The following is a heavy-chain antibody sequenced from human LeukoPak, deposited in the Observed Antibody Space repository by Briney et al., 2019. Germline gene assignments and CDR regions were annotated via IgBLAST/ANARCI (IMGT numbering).Heavy chain of an antibody. CDR3: ARGGDILTGYYSIRAFDI. CDR2: ISGSGGST. Sequence: PGGSLRLSCAASGFTFSSYAMSWVRQAPGKGLEWVSAISGSGGSTYYADSVKGRFTISRDNAKNSLYLQMNSLRAEDTAVYYCARGGDILTGYYSIRAFDIWGQGTMVTVSS. J-gene: IGHJ3*02. V-gene: IGHV3-23*01. D-gene: IGHD3-9*01. CDR1: GFTFSSYA.